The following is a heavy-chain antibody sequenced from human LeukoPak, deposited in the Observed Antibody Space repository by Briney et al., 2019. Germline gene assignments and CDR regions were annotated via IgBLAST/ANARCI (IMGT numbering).Heavy chain of an antibody. Sequence: GGSLRLSCAASGFTFSSYGMHWVRQAPGKGLEWVAVISYDGSNKYYADSVKGRFTISRDNSKNTLYLQMNSLRAEDTAVYYCAKVARRGGVRYSSGWYVFDYWGQGTLVTVSS. J-gene: IGHJ4*02. D-gene: IGHD6-19*01. CDR3: AKVARRGGVRYSSGWYVFDY. CDR2: ISYDGSNK. CDR1: GFTFSSYG. V-gene: IGHV3-30*18.